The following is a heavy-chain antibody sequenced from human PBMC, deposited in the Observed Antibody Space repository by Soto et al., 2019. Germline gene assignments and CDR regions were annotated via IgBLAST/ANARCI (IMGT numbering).Heavy chain of an antibody. Sequence: GGSLRLSCAASGFTFSSYGMHWVRQAPGKGLEWVAVIWYDGNNKYYADSVKGRFTISRDNSKNTVYLRMNSLRAEDTAVYYCARDSTPCSSTSCLYYYSMDVWGQGTTVTVSS. CDR2: IWYDGNNK. V-gene: IGHV3-33*01. CDR1: GFTFSSYG. CDR3: ARDSTPCSSTSCLYYYSMDV. J-gene: IGHJ6*02. D-gene: IGHD2-2*01.